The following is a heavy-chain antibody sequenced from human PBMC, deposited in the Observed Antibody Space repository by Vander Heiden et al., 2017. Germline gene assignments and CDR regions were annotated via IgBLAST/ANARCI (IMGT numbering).Heavy chain of an antibody. CDR2: IYPGDSVT. V-gene: IGHV5-51*01. Sequence: EVQLVQSGAEVKKPGESLKISCQGSGYNFAIYYIIWVRQMPGKGLEWMKTIYPGDSVTRYSPPFQGQVTISADRSISTAYLQWSSLKASDTAMYYCARSFNMDVWGQGTTVTVSS. CDR1: GYNFAIYY. J-gene: IGHJ6*02. CDR3: ARSFNMDV.